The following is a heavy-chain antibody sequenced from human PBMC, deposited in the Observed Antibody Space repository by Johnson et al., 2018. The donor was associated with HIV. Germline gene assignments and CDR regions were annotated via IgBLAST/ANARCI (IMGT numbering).Heavy chain of an antibody. CDR1: RFIFSDYY. D-gene: IGHD3-22*01. V-gene: IGHV3-11*04. CDR2: ISSSGSSI. CDR3: AGGITMNPPTAFDI. Sequence: QMLLVESGGGLVKPGGSLRLSCAASRFIFSDYYMSWIRQAPGKGLEWVSYISSSGSSIYYADSVKGRFTISRDNAKNSLYLQMNSLRAEDTAVYYCAGGITMNPPTAFDIWGQGTMVTVSS. J-gene: IGHJ3*02.